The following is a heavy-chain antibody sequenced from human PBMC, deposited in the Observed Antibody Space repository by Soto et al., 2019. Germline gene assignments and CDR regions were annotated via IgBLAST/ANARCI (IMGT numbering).Heavy chain of an antibody. CDR1: GGSISSSGFW. Sequence: HLQLQESGPGLVKPSETLSLTCAVSGGSISSSGFWWSWIRQPPGKGLEWIATIYDTGNTYYNPSLKSRVTISADTSKNHFSLKLNSVTAADTAVYYCAKRAYGDPFDPWGQGALVTVSS. V-gene: IGHV4-39*02. CDR3: AKRAYGDPFDP. J-gene: IGHJ5*02. CDR2: IYDTGNT. D-gene: IGHD4-17*01.